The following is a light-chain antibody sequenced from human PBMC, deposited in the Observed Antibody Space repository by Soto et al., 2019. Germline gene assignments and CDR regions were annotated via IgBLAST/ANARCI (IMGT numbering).Light chain of an antibody. CDR3: SSYTSGSTLV. Sequence: QSALTQPASVSGSPGQSITISCTGTSSDVGGYNYVPWYQQHPGKAPKLMIYDVSNRPSGVPNRFSGSKSANTASLTISGLQAEDEGDYYCSSYTSGSTLVFGGGTKLTVL. J-gene: IGLJ2*01. V-gene: IGLV2-14*03. CDR2: DVS. CDR1: SSDVGGYNY.